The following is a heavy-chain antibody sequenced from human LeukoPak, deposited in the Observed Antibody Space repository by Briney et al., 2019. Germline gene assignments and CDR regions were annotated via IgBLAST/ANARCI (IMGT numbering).Heavy chain of an antibody. J-gene: IGHJ4*02. CDR2: IIPILGIA. CDR3: ARSPGYSSSWYGPPRYYFDY. D-gene: IGHD6-13*01. CDR1: GYTFTGYY. Sequence: GASVKVSCKASGYTFTGYYMHWVRQAPGQGLEWMGRIIPILGIANYAQKFQGRVTITADKSTSTAYMELSSLRSEDTAVYYCARSPGYSSSWYGPPRYYFDYWGQGTLVTVSS. V-gene: IGHV1-69*02.